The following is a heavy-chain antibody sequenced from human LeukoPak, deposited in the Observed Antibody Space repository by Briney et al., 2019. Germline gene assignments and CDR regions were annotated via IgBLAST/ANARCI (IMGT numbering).Heavy chain of an antibody. D-gene: IGHD4-11*01. CDR3: ARDGLGATTVTTHINGRTNYYGMDV. V-gene: IGHV1-69*13. CDR2: ITPIFGTA. Sequence: SVKVSCKASGGTFRSNAISWVRQAPGQGLEWMGGITPIFGTANYAQKFQGRVTITADESTSTAYMELSSLRSEDTAVYYCARDGLGATTVTTHINGRTNYYGMDVWGQGTTVTVSS. J-gene: IGHJ6*02. CDR1: GGTFRSNA.